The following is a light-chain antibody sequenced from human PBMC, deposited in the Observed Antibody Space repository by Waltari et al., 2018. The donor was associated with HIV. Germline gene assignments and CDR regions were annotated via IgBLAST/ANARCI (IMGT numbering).Light chain of an antibody. CDR2: KDS. J-gene: IGLJ3*02. Sequence: SYELTQPPSVSVSPGQTARITCSGYALPNQYAYWYQQKAGQAPVLVIYKDSERPSGIPERFSGSSSGTTVTLTISGVQAEDEADYYCESADSSLWVFGGGTKLTVL. CDR3: ESADSSLWV. V-gene: IGLV3-25*03. CDR1: ALPNQY.